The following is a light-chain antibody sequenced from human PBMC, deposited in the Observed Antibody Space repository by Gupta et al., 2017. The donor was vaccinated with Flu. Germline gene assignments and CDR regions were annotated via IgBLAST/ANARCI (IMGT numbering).Light chain of an antibody. CDR2: LAS. V-gene: IGKV1-5*03. J-gene: IGKJ2*01. Sequence: DIQMTQSPSTLSASVGDRVTITCRASQSISSWLAWYQQKPGKAPKVLIYLASKLESGVPTRFSGSGCGTEFTLTSSIVQHDASANYYCQQFSSPYTFGQGTKLEIK. CDR3: QQFSSPYT. CDR1: QSISSW.